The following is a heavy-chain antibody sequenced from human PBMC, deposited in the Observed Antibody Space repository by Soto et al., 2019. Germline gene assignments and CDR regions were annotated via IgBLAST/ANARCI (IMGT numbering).Heavy chain of an antibody. Sequence: EVQLVESGGGLVKPGGSVRLSCAASGFTFSNAWMSWVRQAPGKGLEWVGRIKSKSAGGTTEYDAPVKDRFTISRDDSRNTRYLQMKSLKNEDTDVYDCARGHRSSGKMFASWGQGTGVTVSS. CDR3: ARGHRSSGKMFAS. CDR1: GFTFSNAW. CDR2: IKSKSAGGTT. D-gene: IGHD3-22*01. J-gene: IGHJ4*02. V-gene: IGHV3-15*01.